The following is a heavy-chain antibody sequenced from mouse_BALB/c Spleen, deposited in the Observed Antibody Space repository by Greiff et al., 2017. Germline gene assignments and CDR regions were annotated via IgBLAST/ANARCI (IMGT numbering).Heavy chain of an antibody. CDR3: ARRGLLAWFAY. Sequence: EVQLVESGGGLVKPGGSLKLSCAASGFAFSSYDMSWVRQTPEKRLEWVAYISSGGGSTYYPDTVKGRFTISRDNAKNTLYLQMSSLKSEDTAMYYCARRGLLAWFAYWGQGTLVTVSA. CDR2: ISSGGGST. J-gene: IGHJ3*01. CDR1: GFAFSSYD. D-gene: IGHD2-3*01. V-gene: IGHV5-12-1*01.